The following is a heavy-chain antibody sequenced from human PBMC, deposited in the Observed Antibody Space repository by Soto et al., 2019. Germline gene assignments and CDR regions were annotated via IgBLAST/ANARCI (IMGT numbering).Heavy chain of an antibody. D-gene: IGHD6-19*01. Sequence: QLQLQESGPGLVKPSETLSLTCTVSGVSISSSDYFWGWIRQPPGKGLEWIASIHSSGRTFYNPSLKNRVTISVDTSKNQFSLELTSVTAADTAVYYCARLPRTTVAGTGTDSWGQGTLVTVSS. J-gene: IGHJ4*02. V-gene: IGHV4-39*01. CDR1: GVSISSSDYF. CDR3: ARLPRTTVAGTGTDS. CDR2: IHSSGRT.